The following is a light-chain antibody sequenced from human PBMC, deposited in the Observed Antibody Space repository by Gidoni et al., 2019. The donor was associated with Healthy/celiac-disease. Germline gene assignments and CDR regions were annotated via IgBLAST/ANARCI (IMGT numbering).Light chain of an antibody. CDR1: QSINNNY. J-gene: IGKJ1*01. CDR2: GAS. CDR3: QQYDSSPWT. V-gene: IGKV3-20*01. Sequence: EIVLTQSPGTLSLSPGERATLSCRASQSINNNYLSWYQQKPGQAPRLLIYGASSRAAGIPDCFSGSGSGTVFTLTVARLEPEDFAVYYCQQYDSSPWTFGQGTKVEIK.